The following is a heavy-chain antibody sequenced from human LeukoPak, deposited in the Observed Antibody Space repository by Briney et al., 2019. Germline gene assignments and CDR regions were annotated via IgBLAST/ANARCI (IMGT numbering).Heavy chain of an antibody. Sequence: GGSLRLSCAASGFTFRSYSMNWVRQAPGKGLEWVSSISSSRSYIYYADSVKGLFTISRDNAKNSLYLQMNSLRPEHTAVYYCASDLVAVAATVAYWGQGTLVTVYS. D-gene: IGHD6-19*01. CDR1: GFTFRSYS. CDR3: ASDLVAVAATVAY. J-gene: IGHJ4*02. V-gene: IGHV3-21*01. CDR2: ISSSRSYI.